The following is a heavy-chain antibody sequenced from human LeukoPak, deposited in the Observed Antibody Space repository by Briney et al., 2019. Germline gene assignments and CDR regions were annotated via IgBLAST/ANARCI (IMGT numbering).Heavy chain of an antibody. J-gene: IGHJ6*03. CDR1: GGSISSYY. V-gene: IGHV4-59*01. CDR3: ARRYNWKSYYYMDV. D-gene: IGHD1-20*01. CDR2: IYSSGSN. Sequence: SENLSLTCTGAGGSISSYYWTWLRQPPGNGLEWVGFIYSSGSNNYNPSLKSRVTISVDTSKNQFSLKLSSVTAADTAVYYCARRYNWKSYYYMDVWGKGTTVTVSS.